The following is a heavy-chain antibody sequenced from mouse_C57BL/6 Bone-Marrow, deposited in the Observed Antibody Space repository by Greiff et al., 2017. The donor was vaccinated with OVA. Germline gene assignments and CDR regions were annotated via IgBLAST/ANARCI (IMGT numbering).Heavy chain of an antibody. V-gene: IGHV1-26*01. D-gene: IGHD1-1*02. Sequence: EVKLQQSGPELVKPGASVKISCKASGYTFTDYYMNWVKQSHGKSLEWIGDINPNNGGTSYNQKFKGKATLTVDKSSSTAYMELRSLTSEDSAVYYCARYGEFAYWGQGTLVTVSA. CDR2: INPNNGGT. J-gene: IGHJ3*01. CDR1: GYTFTDYY. CDR3: ARYGEFAY.